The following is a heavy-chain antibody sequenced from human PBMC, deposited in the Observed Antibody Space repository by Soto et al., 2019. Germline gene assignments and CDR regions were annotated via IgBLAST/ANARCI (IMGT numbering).Heavy chain of an antibody. V-gene: IGHV3-23*01. Sequence: PGGSLRLSCAASGFTFSSYAMSWVRQAPGKGLEWVSAISGSGGSTYYADSVKGRFTISRDNSKNTLYLQMNSLRAEDTAVYYCAKDPVTMIVVVNLFDYWGQGTLVTVSS. CDR2: ISGSGGST. J-gene: IGHJ4*02. CDR3: AKDPVTMIVVVNLFDY. CDR1: GFTFSSYA. D-gene: IGHD3-22*01.